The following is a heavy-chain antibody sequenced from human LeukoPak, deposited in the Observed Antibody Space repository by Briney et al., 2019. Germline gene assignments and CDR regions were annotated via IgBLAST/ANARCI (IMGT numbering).Heavy chain of an antibody. CDR2: IYYSGST. CDR1: GGSISSSSYY. Sequence: SETLSLTCTVSGGSISSSSYYWGWIRQPPGKGLEWVGSIYYSGSTYYNPSLKSRVTISVDTSKNQFSLKLSSVTAADTAVYYCARAAYYDFWSGYSLGEFDYWGQGTLVTVSS. J-gene: IGHJ4*02. D-gene: IGHD3-3*01. CDR3: ARAAYYDFWSGYSLGEFDY. V-gene: IGHV4-39*01.